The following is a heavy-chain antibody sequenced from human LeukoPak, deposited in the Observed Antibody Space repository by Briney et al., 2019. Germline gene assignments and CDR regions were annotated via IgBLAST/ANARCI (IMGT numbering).Heavy chain of an antibody. V-gene: IGHV1-2*02. CDR3: AREPDYSKIGSGDAFDI. D-gene: IGHD4-11*01. J-gene: IGHJ3*02. CDR1: GYTFTSYA. Sequence: ASVKVSCKASGYTFTSYAMNWVRQAPGQGLEWMGWINPNSGGTNYAQKFQGRVTMTRDTSISTAYMELSRLRSDDTAVYYCAREPDYSKIGSGDAFDIWGQGTMVTVSS. CDR2: INPNSGGT.